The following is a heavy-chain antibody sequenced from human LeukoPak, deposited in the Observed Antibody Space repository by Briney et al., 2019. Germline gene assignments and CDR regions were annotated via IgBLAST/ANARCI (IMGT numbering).Heavy chain of an antibody. CDR3: AKDPYDFWSGYYPYFDY. D-gene: IGHD3-3*01. CDR1: GFTFSSHA. Sequence: PGGSLRLSCVASGFTFSSHAMSWVRQAPGKGLEWVSSIDISGSNTYYADSVKGRFTISRDNSKNTLYLQMNSLRAEDTAVYYCAKDPYDFWSGYYPYFDYWGQGTLVTVSS. V-gene: IGHV3-23*01. CDR2: IDISGSNT. J-gene: IGHJ4*02.